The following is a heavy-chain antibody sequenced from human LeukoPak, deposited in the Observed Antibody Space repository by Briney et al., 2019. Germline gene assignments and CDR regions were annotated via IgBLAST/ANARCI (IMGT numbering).Heavy chain of an antibody. CDR3: ARGRASDCSNSSCRRGFDY. V-gene: IGHV4-4*07. J-gene: IGHJ4*02. CDR1: GGSISSYY. Sequence: ASETLSLTCTVSGGSISSYYLSWIRQPAGKGLEWIGRIYSSGSTNYNPSLKSRVTMSVDTSKNQFSLKLSSVTVADTAVYYCARGRASDCSNSSCRRGFDYWGQGTLVTVSS. D-gene: IGHD2-2*01. CDR2: IYSSGST.